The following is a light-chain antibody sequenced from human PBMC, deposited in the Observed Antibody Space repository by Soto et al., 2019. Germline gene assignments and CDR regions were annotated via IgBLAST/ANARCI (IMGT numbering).Light chain of an antibody. V-gene: IGKV3D-15*01. CDR1: QSISSN. Sequence: EIVLTQSPATLSVSPGERATLSCTASQSISSNLAWYQLKPGQAPRLLIYGASTRATGIPARFSGSGSGTDFTLTISSLQSEDFAVYYCKQYNNWPPWWTFGQGTKVDIK. CDR2: GAS. J-gene: IGKJ1*01. CDR3: KQYNNWPPWWT.